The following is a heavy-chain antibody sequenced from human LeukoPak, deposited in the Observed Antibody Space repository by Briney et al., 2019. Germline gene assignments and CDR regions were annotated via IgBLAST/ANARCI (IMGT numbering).Heavy chain of an antibody. D-gene: IGHD6-13*01. Sequence: GGSLRLSCAASGFTFSDYYMSWIRQAPGKGLEWVSYISSSVSTIYYADSVTGRFTISRDHDKNSLYLQMHSLRAEDTAVYYCARAAAGTVNWFDPWGQGTLVTVSS. CDR3: ARAAAGTVNWFDP. CDR2: ISSSVSTI. J-gene: IGHJ5*02. V-gene: IGHV3-11*01. CDR1: GFTFSDYY.